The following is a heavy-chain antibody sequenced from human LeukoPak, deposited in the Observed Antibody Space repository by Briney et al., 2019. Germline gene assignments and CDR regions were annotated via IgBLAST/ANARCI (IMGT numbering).Heavy chain of an antibody. J-gene: IGHJ4*02. CDR1: GFTFSSYG. CDR3: AKDPTKINYDILTGYFDY. D-gene: IGHD3-9*01. CDR2: ISYDGSNK. V-gene: IGHV3-30*18. Sequence: GGSLRLSCAASGFTFSSYGMHWVRQAPGKGLEWVAVISYDGSNKYYADSVKGRLTISRDNSKNTLYLQMNSLRAEDTAVYYCAKDPTKINYDILTGYFDYWGQGTLVTVSS.